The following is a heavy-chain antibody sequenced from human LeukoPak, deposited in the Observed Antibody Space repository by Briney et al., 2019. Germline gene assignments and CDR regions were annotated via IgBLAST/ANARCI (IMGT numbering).Heavy chain of an antibody. CDR1: GGSISSGDYS. CDR2: IYYSGST. J-gene: IGHJ5*02. D-gene: IGHD3-3*01. V-gene: IGHV4-30-4*01. CDR3: ARTYYDFWSGYGGFWFDP. Sequence: SETLSLTCTVSGGSISSGDYSWSWIRQPPGKGLEWIWYIYYSGSTYYNPSLKSRVTISVDTSKNQSSLKLSSVTAADTAVYYCARTYYDFWSGYGGFWFDPWGQGTLVTVSS.